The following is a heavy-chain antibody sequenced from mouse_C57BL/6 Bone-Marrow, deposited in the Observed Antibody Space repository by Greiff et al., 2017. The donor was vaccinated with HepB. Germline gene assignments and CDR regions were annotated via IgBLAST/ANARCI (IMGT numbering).Heavy chain of an antibody. D-gene: IGHD1-1*01. J-gene: IGHJ2*01. CDR1: GYAFSSSW. V-gene: IGHV1-82*01. Sequence: QVQLQQSGPELVKPGASVKISCKASGYAFSSSWMNWVKQRPGKGLEWIGRIYPGDGDTKYDGKFKGKATLTADKSSSTAYKQHSSLTSDDSAVYFCARDLTTVVAKDYFDYWGQGTTLTVSS. CDR3: ARDLTTVVAKDYFDY. CDR2: IYPGDGDT.